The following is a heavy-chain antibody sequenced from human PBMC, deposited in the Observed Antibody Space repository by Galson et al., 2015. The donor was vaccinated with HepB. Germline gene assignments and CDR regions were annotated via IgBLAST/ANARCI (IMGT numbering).Heavy chain of an antibody. Sequence: SLRLSCAASGFTFDDYTMHWVRQAPGKGLEWVSLISWDGGSTYYADSVKGRFTISRDNSKNSLYLQMNSLRTEDTALYYCAKGMPGIAAAGDAFDIWGQGTMVTVSS. CDR2: ISWDGGST. V-gene: IGHV3-43*01. J-gene: IGHJ3*02. CDR3: AKGMPGIAAAGDAFDI. D-gene: IGHD6-13*01. CDR1: GFTFDDYT.